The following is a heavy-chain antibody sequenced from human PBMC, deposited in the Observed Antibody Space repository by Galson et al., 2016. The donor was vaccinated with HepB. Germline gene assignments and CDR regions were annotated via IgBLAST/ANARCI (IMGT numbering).Heavy chain of an antibody. V-gene: IGHV4-38-2*02. D-gene: IGHD4-17*01. CDR3: ARVDGDYEYFAY. J-gene: IGHJ4*02. CDR1: GYSIGSGYY. CDR2: IYHTGNT. Sequence: ETLSLTCTVSGYSIGSGYYWGWIRQPPGKGLEWIAIIYHTGNTYYNPSLESRVTISVDTSKNQFSLKLNSVTAADTAMYYCARVDGDYEYFAYWGQGTLITVSS.